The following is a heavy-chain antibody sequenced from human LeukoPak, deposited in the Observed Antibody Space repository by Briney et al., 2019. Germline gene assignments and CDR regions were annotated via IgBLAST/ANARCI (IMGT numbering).Heavy chain of an antibody. CDR2: SDPSGSST. CDR1: GYSHY. CDR3: ARDSNPLDY. V-gene: IGHV1-46*01. Sequence: ASVTVSCQASGYSHYTHWVRQAPGQGLGGMGISDPSGSSTRYAQKFQGRVTMTSDTSTRTDYMELSSLKAEDTAIYYCARDSNPLDYWGQGTLVAVSS. J-gene: IGHJ4*02. D-gene: IGHD3-3*02.